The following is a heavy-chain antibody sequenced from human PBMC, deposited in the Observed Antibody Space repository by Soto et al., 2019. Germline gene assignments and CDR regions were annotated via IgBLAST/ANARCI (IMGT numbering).Heavy chain of an antibody. CDR2: IIPIFGTA. CDR3: ARSAEHTVTTDY. CDR1: GGTFSSYA. D-gene: IGHD4-17*01. Sequence: SVKVSCKASGGTFSSYAISWVRQAPGQGLEWMGGIIPIFGTANYAQKFQGRVTITADESTSTAYMELSSLRSEDTAVYYCARSAEHTVTTDYWGQGTLVTVSS. J-gene: IGHJ4*02. V-gene: IGHV1-69*13.